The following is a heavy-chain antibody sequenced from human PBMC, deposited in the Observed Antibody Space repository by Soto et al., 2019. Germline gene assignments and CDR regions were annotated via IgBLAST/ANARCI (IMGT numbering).Heavy chain of an antibody. CDR3: ARDQRITIFGVVIYPQPGWFDP. Sequence: SETLSLTCNVSAASLAGYYWSWIRQPPGKGLEWIGRIYATGTTDYNPSLKSRVTMSVDTSKNQFSLKLSSVTAADTAVYYCARDQRITIFGVVIYPQPGWFDPWGQGTLVTVSS. J-gene: IGHJ5*02. CDR1: AASLAGYY. D-gene: IGHD3-3*01. V-gene: IGHV4-4*07. CDR2: IYATGTT.